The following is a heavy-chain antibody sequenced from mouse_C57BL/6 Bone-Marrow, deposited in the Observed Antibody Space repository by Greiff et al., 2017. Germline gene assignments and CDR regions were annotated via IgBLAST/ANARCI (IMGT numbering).Heavy chain of an antibody. CDR1: GYSFTGYY. Sequence: VQLKESGPELVKPGASVKISCKASGYSFTGYYMHWVKQSHGTILDWIGYIYPYNGVSSYNQKFKGKATLTVDQSSSTAYMELRSLTSEDSAVYYCARESYPWYFDVWGTGTTVTVSS. V-gene: IGHV1-31*01. CDR3: ARESYPWYFDV. D-gene: IGHD2-12*01. CDR2: IYPYNGVS. J-gene: IGHJ1*03.